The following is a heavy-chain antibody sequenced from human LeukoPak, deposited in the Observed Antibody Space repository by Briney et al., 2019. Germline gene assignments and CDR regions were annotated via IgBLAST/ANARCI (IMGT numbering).Heavy chain of an antibody. CDR1: GYTFTSCD. V-gene: IGHV1-8*01. CDR2: MSPNNGDA. D-gene: IGHD3-22*01. J-gene: IGHJ4*02. Sequence: ASVKVSCKASGYTFTSCDINWVRQATGQGLEWLGWMSPNNGDAGYAQKFQGRVTMTEDTSTDTAYMELSSLRSEDTAVYYCATGTYYYDSSGYPYFDYWGQGTLVTVSS. CDR3: ATGTYYYDSSGYPYFDY.